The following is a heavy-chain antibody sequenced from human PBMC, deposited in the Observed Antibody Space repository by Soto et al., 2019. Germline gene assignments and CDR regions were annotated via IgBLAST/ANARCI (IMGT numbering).Heavy chain of an antibody. CDR1: GYTFSGYS. D-gene: IGHD2-21*01. CDR3: ARDVFCGGAPACPDMDV. V-gene: IGHV1-18*04. Sequence: GASVKVSCKASGYTFSGYSITWVRQAPGQGLEWMGRIRGYNGNTNYARTLRGRLTLTTDTSTSTAYMELRSLTSDDTAVYYCARDVFCGGAPACPDMDVWGQGTTVTVSS. J-gene: IGHJ6*02. CDR2: IRGYNGNT.